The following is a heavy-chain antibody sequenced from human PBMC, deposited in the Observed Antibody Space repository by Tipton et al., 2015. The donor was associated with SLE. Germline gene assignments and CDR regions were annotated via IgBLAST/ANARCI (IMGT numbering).Heavy chain of an antibody. CDR2: IYYSGST. CDR1: GGSISSYY. V-gene: IGHV4-59*01. J-gene: IGHJ5*02. D-gene: IGHD4-23*01. CDR3: ARTFPYGGFDP. Sequence: TLSLTCTVSGGSISSYYWSWIRQPPGKGLEWLGYIYYSGSTNYNPSLKSRVTIPVDTSKNQFSLKLSSVTAADTAVYYCARTFPYGGFDPWGQGTLVTVSS.